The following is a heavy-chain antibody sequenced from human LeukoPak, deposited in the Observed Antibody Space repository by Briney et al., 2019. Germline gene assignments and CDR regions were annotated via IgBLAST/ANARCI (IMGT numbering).Heavy chain of an antibody. V-gene: IGHV4-4*07. CDR1: GGSISSDY. CDR3: ARDDLPYSVHHGMDV. Sequence: SETLSLTCTVSGGSISSDYWSWIRLPAGKGLEWIGRIYNSGNINYNPSLKSRVTMSVDTSKNQVSLRLSSVTAADTAVYYCARDDLPYSVHHGMDVWGQGTTVTVSS. CDR2: IYNSGNI. D-gene: IGHD3/OR15-3a*01. J-gene: IGHJ6*02.